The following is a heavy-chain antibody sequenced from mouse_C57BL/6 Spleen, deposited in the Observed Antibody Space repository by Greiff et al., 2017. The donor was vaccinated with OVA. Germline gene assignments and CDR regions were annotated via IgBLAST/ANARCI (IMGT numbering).Heavy chain of an antibody. CDR2: IYPSDSET. J-gene: IGHJ2*01. Sequence: QVQLQQPGAELVRPGSSVKLSCKASGYTFTSYWMDWVKQRPGQGLEWIGNIYPSDSETHYNQKFKDKATLTVDKSSSTAYMQLSSLTSEDSAVYYCARSWEYYDYWGQGTTLTVSS. CDR3: ARSWEYYDY. D-gene: IGHD4-1*01. CDR1: GYTFTSYW. V-gene: IGHV1-61*01.